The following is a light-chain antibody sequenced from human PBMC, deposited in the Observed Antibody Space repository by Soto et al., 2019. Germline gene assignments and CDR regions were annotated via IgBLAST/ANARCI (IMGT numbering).Light chain of an antibody. CDR2: EVS. CDR1: SSDVGGYDY. V-gene: IGLV2-14*01. Sequence: QSALTQPASVSGSPGQSITISCTGTSSDVGGYDYVSWYQQHPGKAPKLIIYEVSNRPSGVSSRFSASKSGNTASLTISGLQAEDEADYYCSSYTFSNTLIFGGGTK. J-gene: IGLJ2*01. CDR3: SSYTFSNTLI.